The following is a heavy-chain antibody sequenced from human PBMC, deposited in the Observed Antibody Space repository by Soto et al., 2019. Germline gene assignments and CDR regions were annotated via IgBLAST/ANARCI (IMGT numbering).Heavy chain of an antibody. CDR3: ARMAADYDILTGYHPNWFDP. D-gene: IGHD3-9*01. CDR2: IYYSGST. J-gene: IGHJ5*02. CDR1: GGSISSGGYY. Sequence: SETLSLTCTVSGGSISSGGYYWSWIRQHPGKGLEWIGYIYYSGSTYYNPSLKSRVTIPVDTSKNQFSLKLSSVTAADTAVYYCARMAADYDILTGYHPNWFDPWGQGTLVTVSS. V-gene: IGHV4-31*03.